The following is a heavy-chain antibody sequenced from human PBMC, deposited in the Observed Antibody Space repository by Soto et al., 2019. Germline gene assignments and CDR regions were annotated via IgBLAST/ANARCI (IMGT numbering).Heavy chain of an antibody. D-gene: IGHD6-13*01. CDR2: INAGNGNT. CDR1: GYTFTSYA. Sequence: ASVKVSCKASGYTFTSYAMHWVRQAPGQRLEWMGWINAGNGNTKYSQKFQGRVTITRDTSASTAYMELSSLRSEDTAVYYCASGTPAAEFYYGMDVWGQGTTVTVSS. V-gene: IGHV1-3*01. CDR3: ASGTPAAEFYYGMDV. J-gene: IGHJ6*02.